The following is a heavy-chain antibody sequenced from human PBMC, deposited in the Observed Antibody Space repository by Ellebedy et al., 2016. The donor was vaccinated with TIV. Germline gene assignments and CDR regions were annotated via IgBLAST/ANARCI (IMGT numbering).Heavy chain of an antibody. CDR3: ARRGSYGDYAVQINNWFDS. D-gene: IGHD4-17*01. V-gene: IGHV3-7*01. CDR2: IYQDGSQK. Sequence: GESLKISCAASGFTFRSYWMGWVRQAPGKGLEGVANIYQDGSQKYYVDSVQGRFTISRDNPKNSLYLQMNSLKVEETAVYYCARRGSYGDYAVQINNWFDSWGQGTLVTVYS. J-gene: IGHJ5*01. CDR1: GFTFRSYW.